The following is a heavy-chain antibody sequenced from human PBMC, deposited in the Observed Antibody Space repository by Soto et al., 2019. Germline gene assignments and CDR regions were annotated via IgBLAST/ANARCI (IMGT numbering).Heavy chain of an antibody. CDR3: ARGSSPVDVDY. Sequence: RASVKVSCKASGYTFTNYGINWVRQAPGQGLEWMGWVNTYNANTNYAQRLQGRVTLTTDTSTNTAYMDLRSLKSDDTAVYYCARGSSPVDVDYWGQGTLVTVSS. CDR1: GYTFTNYG. CDR2: VNTYNANT. D-gene: IGHD6-13*01. V-gene: IGHV1-18*01. J-gene: IGHJ4*02.